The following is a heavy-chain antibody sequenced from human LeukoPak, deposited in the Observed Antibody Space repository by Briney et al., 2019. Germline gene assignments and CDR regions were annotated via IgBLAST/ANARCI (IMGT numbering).Heavy chain of an antibody. CDR2: ISHDGSNK. CDR3: AKLDYDSGGTDC. CDR1: GLIFSSYG. D-gene: IGHD3-22*01. J-gene: IGHJ4*02. Sequence: VRSLRLSCAVSGLIFSSYGMHWVRQAPGKGLEWVAFISHDGSNKYYADSVKGRFTISRDNSKNTLYLQMSSLRAEDTAVYYCAKLDYDSGGTDCWGQGTLVTVSS. V-gene: IGHV3-30*18.